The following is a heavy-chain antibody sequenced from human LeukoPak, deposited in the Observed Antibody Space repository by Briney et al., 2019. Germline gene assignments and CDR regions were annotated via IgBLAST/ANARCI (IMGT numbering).Heavy chain of an antibody. CDR3: TRGGDTATVYYYYYMDV. CDR2: IRSKAYGGTT. V-gene: IGHV3-49*04. D-gene: IGHD5-18*01. CDR1: GFTFGDYA. J-gene: IGHJ6*03. Sequence: GGSLRLSCTASGFTFGDYAMSWVRQAPGKGLEWVGFIRSKAYGGTTEYAASVKGRFTISRDDSKSIAYLQMNSLKTEDTAVYYCTRGGDTATVYYYYYMDVWGKGTTVTVSS.